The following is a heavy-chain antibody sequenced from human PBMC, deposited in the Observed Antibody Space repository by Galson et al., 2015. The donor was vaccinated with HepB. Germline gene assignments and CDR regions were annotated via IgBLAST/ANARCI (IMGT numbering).Heavy chain of an antibody. J-gene: IGHJ6*03. D-gene: IGHD1-26*01. Sequence: SVKVSCKASGYTFTSYDINWVRQATGQGLEWMGWINPNSGKTGYAQKFQGRVTMTRNTSISTAYMELSSLRSEGTAVYYCARGNRCWFKEHKWVHCYYIDCWGKGTTVTVSS. CDR1: GYTFTSYD. CDR3: ARGNRCWFKEHKWVHCYYIDC. CDR2: INPNSGKT. V-gene: IGHV1-8*01.